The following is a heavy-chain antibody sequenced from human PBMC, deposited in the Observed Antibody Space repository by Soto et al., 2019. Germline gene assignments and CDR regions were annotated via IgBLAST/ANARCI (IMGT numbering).Heavy chain of an antibody. Sequence: SETLSLTCTVSGGSISSGDYYWSWIRPPPGKGLEWIGYIYYSGSTYYNPSLKSRVTISVDTSKNQFSLKLSSVTAADTAVYYCARTIVVVPAAPDRFDYWGQGTLVTVSS. D-gene: IGHD2-2*01. J-gene: IGHJ4*02. CDR3: ARTIVVVPAAPDRFDY. V-gene: IGHV4-30-4*01. CDR2: IYYSGST. CDR1: GGSISSGDYY.